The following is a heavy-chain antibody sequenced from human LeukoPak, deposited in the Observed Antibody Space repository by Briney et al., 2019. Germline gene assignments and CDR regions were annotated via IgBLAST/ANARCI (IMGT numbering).Heavy chain of an antibody. J-gene: IGHJ4*02. CDR3: AGPYYSSGWYYFDY. CDR2: IYYSGST. Sequence: GCIYYSGSTSYTPSLTSRVTISVHKAKNKYSLKLSSVTAADTAVYYCAGPYYSSGWYYFDYWGQGTLVTVSS. V-gene: IGHV4-39*01. D-gene: IGHD6-19*01.